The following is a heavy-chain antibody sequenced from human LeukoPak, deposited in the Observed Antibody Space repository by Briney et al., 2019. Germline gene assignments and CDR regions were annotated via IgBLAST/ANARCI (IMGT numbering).Heavy chain of an antibody. Sequence: GGSLRLSCAASGFTFSSYAMSWVRQAPGKGLEWVSVISASGGNTYYADSVKGRFTISRDNSKNTLYVQVNSLGTEDTAAYYCAKGSYYDSSGSFYFDYWGQGTLVTVSS. CDR1: GFTFSSYA. V-gene: IGHV3-23*01. CDR3: AKGSYYDSSGSFYFDY. J-gene: IGHJ4*02. CDR2: ISASGGNT. D-gene: IGHD3-22*01.